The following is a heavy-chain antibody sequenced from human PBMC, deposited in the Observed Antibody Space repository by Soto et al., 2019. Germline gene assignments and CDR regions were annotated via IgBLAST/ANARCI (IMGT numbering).Heavy chain of an antibody. Sequence: SETLSLTCAVYCGSFSGYYWSWIRQPPGKGLEWIGEINHSGSTNYNPSLKSRVTMSVDTSKNQFSLKLSSVTAADTAVYYCARDLWGYCGTDCYPLDVWGQGTTVT. V-gene: IGHV4-34*01. CDR1: CGSFSGYY. J-gene: IGHJ6*02. CDR3: ARDLWGYCGTDCYPLDV. D-gene: IGHD2-21*02. CDR2: INHSGST.